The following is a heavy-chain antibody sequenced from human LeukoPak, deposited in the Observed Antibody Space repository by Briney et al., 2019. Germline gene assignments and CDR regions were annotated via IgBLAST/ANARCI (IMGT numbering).Heavy chain of an antibody. Sequence: ASVKVSCKASGYTFTSYDINWVRQATGQGLEWMGWMNPNSGNTGYAQKFQGRVTITRNTSISTAYMELSSLRSEDTAVYYCARCNYDSSGYYYEAYYYYYYMDVWGKGTTVTVSS. J-gene: IGHJ6*03. CDR1: GYTFTSYD. CDR3: ARCNYDSSGYYYEAYYYYYYMDV. V-gene: IGHV1-8*03. CDR2: MNPNSGNT. D-gene: IGHD3-22*01.